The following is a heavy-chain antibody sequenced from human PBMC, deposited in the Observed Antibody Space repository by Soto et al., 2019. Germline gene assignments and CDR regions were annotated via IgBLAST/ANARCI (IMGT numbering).Heavy chain of an antibody. Sequence: PGGSLRLSXAASGFTFSSYSMNWFRQAPGKGLEWVSSISSSSSSYIYYADSVKGRFTISRDNAKNSLYLQMNSLRAEDTAVYYCARDPGGSSGWYRHYYYGMDVWGQGTTVTVSS. D-gene: IGHD6-19*01. V-gene: IGHV3-21*01. CDR3: ARDPGGSSGWYRHYYYGMDV. J-gene: IGHJ6*02. CDR2: ISSSSSSYI. CDR1: GFTFSSYS.